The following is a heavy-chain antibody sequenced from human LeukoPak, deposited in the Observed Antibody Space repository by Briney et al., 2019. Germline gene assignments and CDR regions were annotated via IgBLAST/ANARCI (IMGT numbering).Heavy chain of an antibody. D-gene: IGHD3-10*01. V-gene: IGHV3-21*01. CDR3: ARQVSGYGSGSFYFDY. CDR1: GFTFSEYS. Sequence: PGGSLRLSCAASGFTFSEYSMNWVRQAPGKGLEWVSFISTSSSHIYYGDSVKGRFTISRDNARNSVSLQMNSLRAEDTAAYYCARQVSGYGSGSFYFDYWGQGMLVTVSS. CDR2: ISTSSSHI. J-gene: IGHJ4*02.